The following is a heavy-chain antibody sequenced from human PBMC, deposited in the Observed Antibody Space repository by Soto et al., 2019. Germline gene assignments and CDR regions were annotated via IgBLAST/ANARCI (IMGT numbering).Heavy chain of an antibody. V-gene: IGHV3-64*01. Sequence: EVQLVESGGGLVQPGGSLRLSCAVSGFTFSSYAMHWVRQAPGKGLEYVSAISSNGGSTYYANSVKGRFTISRDNSKNTLYLQMGSLRAEDMAVYYCARVSGSYYYYYMDVWGKGTTVTVSS. CDR2: ISSNGGST. CDR1: GFTFSSYA. CDR3: ARVSGSYYYYYMDV. D-gene: IGHD3-10*01. J-gene: IGHJ6*03.